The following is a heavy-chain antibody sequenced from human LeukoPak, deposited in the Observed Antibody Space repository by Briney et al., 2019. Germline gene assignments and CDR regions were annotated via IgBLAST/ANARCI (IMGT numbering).Heavy chain of an antibody. Sequence: GGSLRLSCAASGFTFSNYWMSWVRQAPGKGLEWVANINQDGTEKYYVDSMKARFTISRANSENTLYLQMNNLRAEDTAVYYCAKATGYLLWGQGTLVTVSS. D-gene: IGHD1-14*01. CDR1: GFTFSNYW. CDR3: AKATGYLL. J-gene: IGHJ4*02. CDR2: INQDGTEK. V-gene: IGHV3-7*03.